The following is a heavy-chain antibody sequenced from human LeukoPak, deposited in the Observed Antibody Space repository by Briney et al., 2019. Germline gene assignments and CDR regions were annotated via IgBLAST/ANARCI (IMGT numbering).Heavy chain of an antibody. V-gene: IGHV3-23*01. J-gene: IGHJ4*02. CDR2: ISGSGGST. D-gene: IGHD3-10*01. Sequence: GGSLRLSCAASGFTFSSYAMSWVRQAPGKGLEWVSAISGSGGSTYYADSVKGRFTISRDNSKNTLYLQMNSLRAEDTAVYYCALPPGLLRFGEGNYWGQGTLVTVSS. CDR1: GFTFSSYA. CDR3: ALPPGLLRFGEGNY.